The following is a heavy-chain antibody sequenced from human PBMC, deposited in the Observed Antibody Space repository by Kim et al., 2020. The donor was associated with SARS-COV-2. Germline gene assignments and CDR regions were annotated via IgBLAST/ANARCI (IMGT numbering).Heavy chain of an antibody. Sequence: ASVKVSCKGSGYTFTDYAIHWVRQAPGQSLEWMGWINPGTNDKRYSQKFQGRVTITRDTSASTVYMEVSSLTPEDTAVFYCARHEGATDLTPWGQGTLVTVSS. CDR1: GYTFTDYA. CDR3: ARHEGATDLTP. J-gene: IGHJ5*02. V-gene: IGHV1-3*01. CDR2: INPGTNDK. D-gene: IGHD1-26*01.